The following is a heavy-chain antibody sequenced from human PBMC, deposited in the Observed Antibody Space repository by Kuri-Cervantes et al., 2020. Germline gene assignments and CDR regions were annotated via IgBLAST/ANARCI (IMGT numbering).Heavy chain of an antibody. Sequence: GGSLRLSCAASGFTFSSYDMHWVRQATGKGLEWVSAIGTAGDTYYPGSVKGRFTISRDNAKNSLYLQMNSLRAEDTAVYYCARGSPPDYDILTAYYVGSYYYGLDVWGQGTTVTVSS. CDR1: GFTFSSYD. V-gene: IGHV3-13*01. CDR2: IGTAGDT. D-gene: IGHD3-9*01. CDR3: ARGSPPDYDILTAYYVGSYYYGLDV. J-gene: IGHJ6*02.